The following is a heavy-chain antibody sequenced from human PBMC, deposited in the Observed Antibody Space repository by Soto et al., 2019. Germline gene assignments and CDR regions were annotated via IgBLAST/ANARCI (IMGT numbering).Heavy chain of an antibody. CDR2: ISTSGNTI. Sequence: QVHLVESGGGLVKPGGSLRLSCAASGFTFGDYYMSWIRQAPGKGLEWVSYISTSGNTIDYADSVKGRFTISRDSAKNSLYLQMNSLRAEDTAVYYCARDYFYGSGSYSSYYFDSWGQGTLVTVSS. CDR1: GFTFGDYY. D-gene: IGHD3-10*01. V-gene: IGHV3-11*01. CDR3: ARDYFYGSGSYSSYYFDS. J-gene: IGHJ4*02.